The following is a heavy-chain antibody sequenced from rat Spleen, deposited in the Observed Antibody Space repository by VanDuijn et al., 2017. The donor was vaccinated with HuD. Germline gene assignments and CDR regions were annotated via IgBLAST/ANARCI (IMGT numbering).Heavy chain of an antibody. J-gene: IGHJ4*01. Sequence: EVQLVETGGGLVQPGKSLKLSCVASGFTFSSYWMYWIRQAPGEGLEWISSISPDGASTYYPDSVRGRLTIYRDNAENTVYLQMNSLRSEDTATYYCAKDMNYFSTYPFYVFDAWGQGASVTVSS. V-gene: IGHV5-58*01. CDR3: AKDMNYFSTYPFYVFDA. CDR1: GFTFSSYW. D-gene: IGHD1-2*01. CDR2: ISPDGAST.